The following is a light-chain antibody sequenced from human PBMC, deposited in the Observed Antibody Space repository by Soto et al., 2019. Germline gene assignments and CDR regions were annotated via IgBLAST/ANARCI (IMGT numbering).Light chain of an antibody. J-gene: IGKJ4*01. Sequence: DIPMTQSPSTLSASVGDRVTITCRASQNIVRWLAWYQQKPGRAPKLLIYDASSLESGVPSRFSGSGSGTEFTLTISSLQPDDFATYYCQQYNYYLLTVGGGTKVEIK. CDR2: DAS. CDR1: QNIVRW. CDR3: QQYNYYLLT. V-gene: IGKV1-5*01.